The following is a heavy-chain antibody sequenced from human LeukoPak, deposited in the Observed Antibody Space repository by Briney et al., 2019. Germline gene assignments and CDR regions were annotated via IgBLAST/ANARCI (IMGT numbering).Heavy chain of an antibody. CDR3: ASTSRDGNGHYWE. CDR2: IYSDGGA. CDR1: GFTVSNY. V-gene: IGHV3-66*01. J-gene: IGHJ4*02. D-gene: IGHD3-22*01. Sequence: PGGSLRLSCAASGFTVSNYMSWARQAPGKGLEWVSVIYSDGGAYYPNSVKGRFTISRDDSKNTLYLQMNSLRVEDTAVYYCASTSRDGNGHYWEWGQGTLVTVSS.